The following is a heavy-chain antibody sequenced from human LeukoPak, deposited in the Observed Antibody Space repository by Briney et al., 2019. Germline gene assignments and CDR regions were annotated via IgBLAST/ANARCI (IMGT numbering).Heavy chain of an antibody. V-gene: IGHV3-21*01. Sequence: GGSLRLSCAASGYAFSSYSMNWVRQAPGKGLEWVSSISSNSRYTYYADSVKGRFTISRDNAKSSLYLQMNSLRAEDTAVYYCARVNSGIAVAGSRYFDYWGQGTLVTVSS. CDR1: GYAFSSYS. D-gene: IGHD6-19*01. CDR2: ISSNSRYT. CDR3: ARVNSGIAVAGSRYFDY. J-gene: IGHJ4*02.